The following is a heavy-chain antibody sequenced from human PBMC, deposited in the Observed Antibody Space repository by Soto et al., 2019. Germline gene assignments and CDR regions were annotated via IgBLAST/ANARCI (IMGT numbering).Heavy chain of an antibody. CDR2: IYYSGST. V-gene: IGHV4-39*07. CDR3: ARSVAVPGAHIDY. J-gene: IGHJ4*02. D-gene: IGHD6-19*01. CDR1: GGPISSSSYY. Sequence: SETLSLTCTVSGGPISSSSYYWGWIRQPPGKGLEWIGSIYYSGSTYYNPSLKSRVTISVDTSKNEFSLRLSSVTAADTAVYFCARSVAVPGAHIDYWGQGTQVTVSS.